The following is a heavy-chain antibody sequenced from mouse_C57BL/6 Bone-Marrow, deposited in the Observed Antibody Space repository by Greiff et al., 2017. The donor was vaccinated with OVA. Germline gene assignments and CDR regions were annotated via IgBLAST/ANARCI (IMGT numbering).Heavy chain of an antibody. D-gene: IGHD2-4*01. CDR2: ISYDGSN. CDR3: AREKKLRAMDY. Sequence: VQLKESGPGLVKPSQSLSLTCSVTGYSITSGYYWNWIRQFPGNKLEWMGYISYDGSNNYNPSLKNRISITRDTSKNQFFLKLNSVTTEDTATYYCAREKKLRAMDYWGQGTSVTVSS. CDR1: GYSITSGYY. V-gene: IGHV3-6*01. J-gene: IGHJ4*01.